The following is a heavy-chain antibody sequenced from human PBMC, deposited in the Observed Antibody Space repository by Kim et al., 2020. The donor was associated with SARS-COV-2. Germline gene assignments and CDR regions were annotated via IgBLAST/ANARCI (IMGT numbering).Heavy chain of an antibody. V-gene: IGHV3-66*01. J-gene: IGHJ4*02. D-gene: IGHD5-12*01. CDR3: ARDGGYSGYDDYYFDY. Sequence: SWKGRFTISRDNSKNTLYLQMNSLRAEDTAVYYCARDGGYSGYDDYYFDYWGQGTLVTVSS.